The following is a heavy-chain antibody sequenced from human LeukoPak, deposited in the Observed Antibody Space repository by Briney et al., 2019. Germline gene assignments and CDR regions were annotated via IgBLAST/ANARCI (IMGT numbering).Heavy chain of an antibody. CDR1: GGSIGGSS. Sequence: ETLSLTCTVSGGSIGGSSHYWGWIRQAPGKGLEWVSYISSSSSTIYYADSVKGRFTISRDNAKNSLYLQMNSLRAEDTAVYYCASIASPAVIYYYYYGMDVWGQGTTVTVSS. J-gene: IGHJ6*02. V-gene: IGHV3-48*01. CDR2: ISSSSSTI. D-gene: IGHD2-2*01. CDR3: ASIASPAVIYYYYYGMDV.